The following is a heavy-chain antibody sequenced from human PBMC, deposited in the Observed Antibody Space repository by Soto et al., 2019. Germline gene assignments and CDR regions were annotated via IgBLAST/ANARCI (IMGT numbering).Heavy chain of an antibody. J-gene: IGHJ3*02. CDR1: GFTFSSYS. V-gene: IGHV3-21*01. CDR3: ARSGTRCSSTSCYHDAFDI. Sequence: GGSLRLSCAASGFTFSSYSMNWVRQAPGKGLEWVSSISSSSSYIYYADSVKGRFTISRDNAKNSLYLQMNSLRAEDTAVYYCARSGTRCSSTSCYHDAFDIWGQGTMVTVSS. CDR2: ISSSSSYI. D-gene: IGHD2-2*01.